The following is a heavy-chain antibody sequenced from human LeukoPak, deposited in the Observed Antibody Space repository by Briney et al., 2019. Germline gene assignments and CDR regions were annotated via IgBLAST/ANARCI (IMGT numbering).Heavy chain of an antibody. CDR2: ISGSAGST. CDR1: GFTLSSYA. J-gene: IGHJ6*02. Sequence: GGSLRLSCAASGFTLSSYAMSWVRQAPGKGLEWVSLISGSAGSTYYADSVKGRFTISRDITKNTLYLQMNSLRVEDTAVYYCARDPHRYCSGGSCYRNYYYYYYGMDVWGQGTTVTVSS. D-gene: IGHD2-15*01. CDR3: ARDPHRYCSGGSCYRNYYYYYYGMDV. V-gene: IGHV3-23*01.